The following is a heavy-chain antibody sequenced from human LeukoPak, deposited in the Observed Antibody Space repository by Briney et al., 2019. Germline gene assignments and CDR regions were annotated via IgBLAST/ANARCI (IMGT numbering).Heavy chain of an antibody. Sequence: WASVKVSCKASGYTFTGYYMHWVRQAPGQGLEWMGWINPNSGGTNYAQKFQGRVTMTRDTSISTAYMELSRLRSDDTAVYYCARERYYYDSSGYYVKDYWGQGTLVTVSS. V-gene: IGHV1-2*02. D-gene: IGHD3-22*01. CDR1: GYTFTGYY. J-gene: IGHJ4*02. CDR3: ARERYYYDSSGYYVKDY. CDR2: INPNSGGT.